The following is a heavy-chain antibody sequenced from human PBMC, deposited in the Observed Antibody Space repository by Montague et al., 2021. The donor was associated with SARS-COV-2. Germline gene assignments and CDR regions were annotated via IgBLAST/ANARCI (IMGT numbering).Heavy chain of an antibody. Sequence: QSGAEVKKSGESLRISCRGSGYDFTSYWISWVRQMPGKGLEWMGRVNPADSRTNYSPSFQGQVTISVDKSATTAYLQWSSLKASDTAIYYCARSQYCGSGCYFAYWGQGSLVTVSS. J-gene: IGHJ4*02. V-gene: IGHV5-10-1*01. D-gene: IGHD2-21*01. CDR3: ARSQYCGSGCYFAY. CDR2: VNPADSRT. CDR1: GYDFTSYW.